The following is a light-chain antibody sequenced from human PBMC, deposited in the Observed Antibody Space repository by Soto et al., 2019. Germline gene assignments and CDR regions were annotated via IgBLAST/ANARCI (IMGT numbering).Light chain of an antibody. Sequence: EIVLTQSPGTLSLSPGERATLSCRASQSFSNNYLAWYQQKPGQAPRLLIYGASSRATGIPDRFSGSGSGTDSTLTISRLEPEDFAVYYCQQYRDSRTFGQGTKVDIK. CDR1: QSFSNNY. CDR3: QQYRDSRT. J-gene: IGKJ1*01. V-gene: IGKV3-20*01. CDR2: GAS.